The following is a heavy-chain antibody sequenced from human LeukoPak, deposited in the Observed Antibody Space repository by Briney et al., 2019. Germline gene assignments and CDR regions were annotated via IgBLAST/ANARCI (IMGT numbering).Heavy chain of an antibody. CDR2: IKQDGREI. Sequence: PGGSLRLSCVVSGFTLNNYCMSWVRQAPGKGPEWVANIKQDGREIYYVDSVKGRFTISRDNAKNSLYLQMNSLRVEDTAIYECARDSPGHDSWGQGTLVTVSS. CDR3: ARDSPGHDS. CDR1: GFTLNNYC. J-gene: IGHJ5*01. V-gene: IGHV3-7*04.